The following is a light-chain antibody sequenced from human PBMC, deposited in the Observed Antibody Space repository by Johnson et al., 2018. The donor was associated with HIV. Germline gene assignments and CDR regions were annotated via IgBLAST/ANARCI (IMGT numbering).Light chain of an antibody. CDR2: ENS. CDR1: TSNIGNKF. V-gene: IGLV1-51*02. CDR3: GTWGVRSV. J-gene: IGLJ1*01. Sequence: QSVLTQPPSVSAAPGQKVPISCSGSTSNIGNKFVSWYQQLPGTAPKLLIYENSKRPSGIPDRFSGSKSGPSSTMGITGLQTGDEADYYCGTWGVRSVFGAGSTVTVL.